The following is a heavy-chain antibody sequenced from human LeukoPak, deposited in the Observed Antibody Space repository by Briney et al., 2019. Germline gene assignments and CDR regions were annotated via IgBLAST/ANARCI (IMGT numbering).Heavy chain of an antibody. CDR1: GFTFSSYE. CDR2: ISSSGSTI. J-gene: IGHJ4*02. V-gene: IGHV3-48*03. CDR3: AKISGSRPASYFDY. D-gene: IGHD3-10*01. Sequence: GGSLRLSCAASGFTFSSYEMNWVRQAPGKGLEWVSYISSSGSTIYYADSVKGRFTISRDNAKNSLYLQMNSLRAEDTAVYYCAKISGSRPASYFDYWGQGTLVTVSS.